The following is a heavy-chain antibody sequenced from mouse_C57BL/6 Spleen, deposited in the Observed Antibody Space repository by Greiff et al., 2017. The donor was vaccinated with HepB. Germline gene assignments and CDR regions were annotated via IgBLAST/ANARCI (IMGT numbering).Heavy chain of an antibody. CDR1: GYAFSSSW. J-gene: IGHJ2*01. D-gene: IGHD1-1*01. CDR2: IYPGDGDT. CDR3: ASGGITTVVATIDYFDY. V-gene: IGHV1-82*01. Sequence: VQLVESGPELVKPGASVKISCKASGYAFSSSWMNWVKQRPGKGLEWIGRIYPGDGDTNYNGKFKGKATLTADKSSSTAYMQLSSLTSEDSAVYFCASGGITTVVATIDYFDYWGQGTTLTVSS.